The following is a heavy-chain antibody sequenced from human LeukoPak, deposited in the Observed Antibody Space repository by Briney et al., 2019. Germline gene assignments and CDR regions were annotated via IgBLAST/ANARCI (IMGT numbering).Heavy chain of an antibody. V-gene: IGHV3-15*01. CDR2: IKSKTDGGTT. J-gene: IGHJ3*02. D-gene: IGHD3-9*01. Sequence: AGSLRLSCAASGFTFSSYGMHWVRQAPGKGLEWVGRIKSKTDGGTTDYAAPVKGRFTISRDESKNTLYRQMNNLKTEDTAVYYCTTEDRRYFDWLDAFDIWGQGTMVTVSS. CDR3: TTEDRRYFDWLDAFDI. CDR1: GFTFSSYG.